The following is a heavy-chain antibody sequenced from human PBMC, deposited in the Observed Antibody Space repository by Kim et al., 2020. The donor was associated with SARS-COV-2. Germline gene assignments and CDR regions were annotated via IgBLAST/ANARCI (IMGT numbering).Heavy chain of an antibody. V-gene: IGHV4-34*01. J-gene: IGHJ4*02. CDR3: ARWGAVAGMDTFDY. Sequence: NPSLKSRVTISVDTSKNQFSLKLSSVTAADTAVYYCARWGAVAGMDTFDYWGQGTLVTVSS. D-gene: IGHD6-19*01.